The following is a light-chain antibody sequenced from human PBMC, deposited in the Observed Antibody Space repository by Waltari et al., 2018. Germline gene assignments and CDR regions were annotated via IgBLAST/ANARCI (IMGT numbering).Light chain of an antibody. CDR3: QQYSGSPLT. Sequence: DIVLTQSPDSLAVSLGERATINCKSSQSLLDTSNNKNYLAWYRQKPGQYPQLLFYWASTRNSGVPGRLSGGGSGSDFTLTISGLQADDVAVYYCQQYSGSPLTFGGGTKVEIE. V-gene: IGKV4-1*01. CDR2: WAS. CDR1: QSLLDTSNNKNY. J-gene: IGKJ4*01.